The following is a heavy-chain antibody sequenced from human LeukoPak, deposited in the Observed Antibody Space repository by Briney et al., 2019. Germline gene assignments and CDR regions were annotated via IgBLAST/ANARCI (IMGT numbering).Heavy chain of an antibody. J-gene: IGHJ6*03. CDR1: GFTFDDYA. V-gene: IGHV3-9*01. D-gene: IGHD3-9*01. CDR3: AQETAYDILTGSHMDV. Sequence: PGRSLRLSCAASGFTFDDYAMHWVRQAPGKGLEWVSGISWNSGSIGYADSVKCRFTISRDNAKNSLYLQMNSLRAEDTALYYCAQETAYDILTGSHMDVWGKGTTVTISS. CDR2: ISWNSGSI.